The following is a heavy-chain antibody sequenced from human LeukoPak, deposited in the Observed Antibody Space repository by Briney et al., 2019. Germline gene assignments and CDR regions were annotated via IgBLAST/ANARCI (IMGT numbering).Heavy chain of an antibody. J-gene: IGHJ4*02. CDR2: INPNSGGT. Sequence: VASVKVSCKASGYTFTGYYMHWVRQAPGQGLEWMGWINPNSGGTNYAQKFQGRVTMTRDTSISTAYMELSRLRSDDTAVYYCATDHCSSTSCYPDYWGQGTLVTVSS. D-gene: IGHD2-2*01. V-gene: IGHV1-2*02. CDR3: ATDHCSSTSCYPDY. CDR1: GYTFTGYY.